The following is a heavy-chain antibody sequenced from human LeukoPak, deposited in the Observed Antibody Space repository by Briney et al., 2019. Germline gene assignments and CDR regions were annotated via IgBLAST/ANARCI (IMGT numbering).Heavy chain of an antibody. Sequence: GESLKISCEVSGHRFTNHWNGWVRQMPGKGLEWMGIINLGDSDTKYSPSFQGQVTISLDKSISTAYLQWRSLKASDTAMYYCARRPYSGSPNWFDPWGQGTLVTVSS. V-gene: IGHV5-51*01. CDR3: ARRPYSGSPNWFDP. J-gene: IGHJ5*02. CDR2: INLGDSDT. D-gene: IGHD1-26*01. CDR1: GHRFTNHW.